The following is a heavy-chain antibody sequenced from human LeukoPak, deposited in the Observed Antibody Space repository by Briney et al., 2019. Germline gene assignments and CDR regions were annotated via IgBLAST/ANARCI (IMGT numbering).Heavy chain of an antibody. CDR1: GGSISSYY. Sequence: SETLSLTCTVSGGSISSYYWSWIRQPPGKGLEWIGYIYYSGSTNYNPSLKSRVTISVDTSKNQFSLKLSSVTAADTAVYYCARLGVRVVPAAVFDYWGQGTLVTVSS. J-gene: IGHJ4*02. CDR3: ARLGVRVVPAAVFDY. CDR2: IYYSGST. D-gene: IGHD2-2*01. V-gene: IGHV4-59*01.